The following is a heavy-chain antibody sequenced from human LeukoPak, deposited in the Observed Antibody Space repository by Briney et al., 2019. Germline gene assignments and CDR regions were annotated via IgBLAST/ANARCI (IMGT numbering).Heavy chain of an antibody. V-gene: IGHV3-23*01. CDR1: GFCISNYP. J-gene: IGHJ4*02. CDR3: ARQSGRSGWYNDY. CDR2: IGSDGKT. D-gene: IGHD6-19*01. Sequence: GGSLRLSCAASGFCISNYPMTWVRQAPGKGLEWMSAIGSDGKTYYADSVKGRFTISRDNSKNTLYLQMNSQRAEDTAVYHCARQSGRSGWYNDYWGQGALVAVSS.